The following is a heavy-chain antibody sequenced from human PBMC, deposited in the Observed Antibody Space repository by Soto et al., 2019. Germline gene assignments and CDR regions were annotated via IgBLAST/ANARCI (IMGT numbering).Heavy chain of an antibody. J-gene: IGHJ4*02. V-gene: IGHV3-66*01. CDR1: GFSVRNNY. CDR2: ISGSIGA. CDR3: ARVVYDSGGSTFDS. Sequence: TGGSLRLSCAASGFSVRNNYMSWVRRAPGKGLEWVSFISGSIGAYYADSVKGRFTISRDSSKNTLYLQMNSLRVEDTAVYYCARVVYDSGGSTFDSWGQGTLVTVSS. D-gene: IGHD3-22*01.